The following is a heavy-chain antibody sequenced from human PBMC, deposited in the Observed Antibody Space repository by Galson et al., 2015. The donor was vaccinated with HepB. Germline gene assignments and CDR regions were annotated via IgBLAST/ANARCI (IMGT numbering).Heavy chain of an antibody. J-gene: IGHJ4*02. CDR1: GFTFSSYA. D-gene: IGHD1-26*01. CDR3: ARDSGSYYTDY. Sequence: SLRLSCAASGFTFSSYAMSWVRQAPGKGLEWVSAISGSAISTYYADSMKGRFTISRDNSKNTLYLQMNSLRAEDTAVYYCARDSGSYYTDYWGQGTLVTVSS. V-gene: IGHV3-23*01. CDR2: ISGSAIST.